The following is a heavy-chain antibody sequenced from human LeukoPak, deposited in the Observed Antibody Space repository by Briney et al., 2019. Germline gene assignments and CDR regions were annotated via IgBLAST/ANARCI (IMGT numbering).Heavy chain of an antibody. CDR1: GGSISSSPYY. V-gene: IGHV4-39*01. D-gene: IGHD1-14*01. J-gene: IGHJ4*02. Sequence: SGTLSLTCTVSGGSISSSPYYWGWIRQAPGKGLEWIGSMFYSGSMYCNPSLKSRVSISVDTSKNQFSLKVTSVTAADTAVYYCARHGGSGDYWGQGTPVIVSS. CDR3: ARHGGSGDY. CDR2: MFYSGSM.